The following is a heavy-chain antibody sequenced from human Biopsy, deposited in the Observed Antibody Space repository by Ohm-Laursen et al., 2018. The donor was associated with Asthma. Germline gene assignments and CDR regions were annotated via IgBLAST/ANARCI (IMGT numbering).Heavy chain of an antibody. J-gene: IGHJ6*02. V-gene: IGHV1-69*13. Sequence: SVKVSCKASGYTFINYAIHWVRQAPGQRLEWMGGLIPVLGTPDHAQMFEGRVTITADESTSTAYMELSSLSSGDTAVYYCARGYSGSDRIVYYYSGLEVWGQGTTVTVSS. D-gene: IGHD5-12*01. CDR3: ARGYSGSDRIVYYYSGLEV. CDR1: GYTFINYA. CDR2: LIPVLGTP.